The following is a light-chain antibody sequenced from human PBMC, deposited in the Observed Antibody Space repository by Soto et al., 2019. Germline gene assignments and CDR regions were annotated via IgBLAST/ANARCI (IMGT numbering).Light chain of an antibody. J-gene: IGKJ1*01. V-gene: IGKV4-1*01. CDR3: QQYYSSRT. CDR1: QSVLYSSNNKNP. CDR2: WAS. Sequence: DIVMTQSPDSLAVSLGERATINCKSSQSVLYSSNNKNPLAWYQQKPGQPPKLLIYWASTRESGVPDRFSGSGSGTDFTLTISSLRAEDVAVYYCQQYYSSRTFGQGTKVDIK.